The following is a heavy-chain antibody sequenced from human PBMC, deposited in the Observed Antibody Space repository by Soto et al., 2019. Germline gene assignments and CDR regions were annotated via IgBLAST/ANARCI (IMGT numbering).Heavy chain of an antibody. J-gene: IGHJ4*02. CDR3: AKDLHAEIATIPDY. V-gene: IGHV3-23*01. CDR2: ISGSGGST. Sequence: GGSLRPSCAASGFTFSSYAMSWVSQAPGKGLEWVSAISGSGGSTYYADSVKGRFTISRDNSKNPLYLQMNSLRAEDTAVYYHAKDLHAEIATIPDYWGQGTLVTVSS. D-gene: IGHD5-12*01. CDR1: GFTFSSYA.